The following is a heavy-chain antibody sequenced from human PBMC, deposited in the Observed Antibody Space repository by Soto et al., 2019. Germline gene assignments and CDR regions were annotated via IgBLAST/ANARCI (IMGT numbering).Heavy chain of an antibody. CDR1: GYTFTSYG. J-gene: IGHJ3*02. CDR3: ARESTDIVVVVASVFGAASDI. D-gene: IGHD2-15*01. V-gene: IGHV1-18*01. Sequence: ASVKVSCKASGYTFTSYGISWVRQAPGQGLEWMGWISAYNGNTNYAQKLQGRVTMTTDTSTSTAYMELRSLRSDDTAVYYCARESTDIVVVVASVFGAASDIWGQGTMVTVSS. CDR2: ISAYNGNT.